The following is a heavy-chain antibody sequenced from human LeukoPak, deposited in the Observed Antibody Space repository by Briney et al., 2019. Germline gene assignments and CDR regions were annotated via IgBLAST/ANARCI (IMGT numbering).Heavy chain of an antibody. J-gene: IGHJ3*01. V-gene: IGHV3-48*02. Sequence: GGSLRLSCAASGFIFTRYTMNWVRQAPGEGLEWVSWISYISASSGRISYADSVKGRFIISRDNAKNSLYLQMNSLRDEDTGVYYCVRDEDYAFDVWGRGTLVTVSS. CDR3: VRDEDYAFDV. D-gene: IGHD3/OR15-3a*01. CDR1: GFIFTRYT. CDR2: ISASSGRI.